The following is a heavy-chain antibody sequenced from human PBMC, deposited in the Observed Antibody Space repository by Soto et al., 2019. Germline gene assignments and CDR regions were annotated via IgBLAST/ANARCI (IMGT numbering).Heavy chain of an antibody. CDR3: ARENPTIFGVVIINHGMDV. J-gene: IGHJ6*02. CDR1: GFTFSSYS. CDR2: ISSSSSYI. V-gene: IGHV3-21*01. Sequence: GGSLRLSCAASGFTFSSYSMNWVRQAPGKXLEWVSSISSSSSYIYYADSVKGRFTISRDNAKNSLYLQMNSLRAEDTAVYYCARENPTIFGVVIINHGMDVWGQGTTVTVYS. D-gene: IGHD3-3*01.